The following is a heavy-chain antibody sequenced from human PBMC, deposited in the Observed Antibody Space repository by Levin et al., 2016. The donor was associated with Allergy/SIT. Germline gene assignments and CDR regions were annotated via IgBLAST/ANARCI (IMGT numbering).Heavy chain of an antibody. CDR3: ASTPPQTDY. V-gene: IGHV4-39*01. CDR1: GGSISSGGYY. J-gene: IGHJ4*02. CDR2: VYYSGST. Sequence: SETLSLTCTVSGGSISSGGYYWSWIRQPPGRNLEWIGSVYYSGSTFYNPSLKSRVTISVDTSKNQLSLKLTSVTAADTAVYYCASTPPQTDYWGQGTLVTVSS.